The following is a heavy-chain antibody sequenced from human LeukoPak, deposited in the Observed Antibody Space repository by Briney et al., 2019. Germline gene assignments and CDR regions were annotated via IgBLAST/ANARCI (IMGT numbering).Heavy chain of an antibody. Sequence: GGSLRLSCAASGFTFSTYGVYWVRQAPGKGLEWVAVMSSDGSNKYYADSVEGRFTLSRDNSKNTLYLQMNSLRAEDTALYYCARESSGTYVPFDYWGQGTLVTVSS. V-gene: IGHV3-30*03. CDR3: ARESSGTYVPFDY. CDR2: MSSDGSNK. J-gene: IGHJ4*02. CDR1: GFTFSTYG. D-gene: IGHD3-10*01.